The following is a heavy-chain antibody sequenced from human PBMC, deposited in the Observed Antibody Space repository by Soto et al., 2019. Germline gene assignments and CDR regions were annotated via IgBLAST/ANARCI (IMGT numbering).Heavy chain of an antibody. CDR1: GFTFDDYA. J-gene: IGHJ2*01. CDR2: ISWNSGSI. V-gene: IGHV3-9*01. D-gene: IGHD6-6*01. Sequence: EVQLVESGGGLVQPGRSLRLSCAASGFTFDDYAMHWVRQAPGKGLEWVSGISWNSGSIGYADSVKGRFTISRDNAKNPLYLQMNSLRAEDTALYYCAKDRYSSSSDWYFDLWGRGTLVTVSS. CDR3: AKDRYSSSSDWYFDL.